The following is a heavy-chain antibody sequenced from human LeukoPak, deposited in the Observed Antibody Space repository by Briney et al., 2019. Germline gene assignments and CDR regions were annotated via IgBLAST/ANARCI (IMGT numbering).Heavy chain of an antibody. CDR3: TTAERRYYSHDF. CDR2: IKSTTDGGTV. D-gene: IGHD3-10*01. J-gene: IGHJ4*02. Sequence: GGPLRLFCTVSGLPFSTARKSGTRHAPGKGLVWVGRIKSTTDGGTVNYAAPVKGRFTISRDDSKNTVFLQMNSLETEDTAMYFCTTAERRYYSHDFWGQGTLVTVSS. CDR1: GLPFSTAR. V-gene: IGHV3-15*01.